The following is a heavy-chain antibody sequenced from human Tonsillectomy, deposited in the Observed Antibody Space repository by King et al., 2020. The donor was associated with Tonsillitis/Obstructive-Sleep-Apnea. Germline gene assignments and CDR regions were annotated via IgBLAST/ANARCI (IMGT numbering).Heavy chain of an antibody. J-gene: IGHJ5*01. V-gene: IGHV2-5*02. CDR3: AHRLLEVGFDS. CDR1: GFSFNTTGVG. CDR2: LYWDFDE. Sequence: ITLKESGLSLVKPPQTLTLTCSFSGFSFNTTGVGVAWIRQPPGKALEWLALLYWDFDESYHPSLESRLTITKDISKDQVVLTMTHMGPLDTGTYFCAHRLLEVGFDSWGQGTLVTVSS.